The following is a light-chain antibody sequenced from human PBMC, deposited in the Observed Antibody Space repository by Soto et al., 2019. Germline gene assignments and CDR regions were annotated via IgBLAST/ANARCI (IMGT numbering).Light chain of an antibody. V-gene: IGKV3-20*01. CDR3: QQYGSSPFT. J-gene: IGKJ3*01. CDR1: QSVSSY. CDR2: GAS. Sequence: VMTQSPATLSVSPGERAALSCRASQSVSSYLAWYQQKPGQAPRLLIYGASSRATGIPDRFSGSGSGTDFTLTISRLEPEDFAVYYCQQYGSSPFTFGPGTKVDIK.